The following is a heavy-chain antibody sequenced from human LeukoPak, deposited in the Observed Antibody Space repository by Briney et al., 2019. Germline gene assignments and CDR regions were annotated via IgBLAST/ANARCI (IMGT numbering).Heavy chain of an antibody. D-gene: IGHD3-22*01. CDR3: AREMYYYDSSGYQEMRYFDL. J-gene: IGHJ2*01. CDR2: INHSGST. V-gene: IGHV4-34*01. CDR1: GGSFSGYY. Sequence: SETLSLTCAVYGGSFSGYYWSWIRQPPGKGLEWIGEINHSGSTNYNPSLKSRVTISVDTSKNQFSLKLSSVTAADTAVYYCAREMYYYDSSGYQEMRYFDLWGRGTLVTVSS.